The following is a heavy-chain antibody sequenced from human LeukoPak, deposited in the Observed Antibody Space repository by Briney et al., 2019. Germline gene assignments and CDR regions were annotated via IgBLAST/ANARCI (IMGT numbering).Heavy chain of an antibody. CDR1: GGSIGSYY. J-gene: IGHJ4*02. V-gene: IGHV4-59*12. Sequence: SETLSLTCTVSGGSIGSYYWSWIRQPPGKGLEWIGYIYDSGRPYYNPSLKSRLSISVDTSKNQFSLKLSSVTAADTAVYYCARGPSGSQGDFDYWGQGTLVTVSS. D-gene: IGHD1-26*01. CDR2: IYDSGRP. CDR3: ARGPSGSQGDFDY.